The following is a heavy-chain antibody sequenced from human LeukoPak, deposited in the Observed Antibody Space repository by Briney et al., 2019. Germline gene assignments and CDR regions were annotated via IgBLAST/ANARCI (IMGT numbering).Heavy chain of an antibody. CDR3: ARGKVRSIVVVPAAPLDY. CDR1: GYTFTSYA. V-gene: IGHV1-69*05. D-gene: IGHD2-2*01. Sequence: SVKVSCKASGYTFTSYAMHWVRQSPGQGLEWMGGVIPIFGTANYAQKFQGRVTITTDESTSTAYMELSSLRSEDTAVYYCARGKVRSIVVVPAAPLDYWGQGTLVTVSS. CDR2: VIPIFGTA. J-gene: IGHJ4*02.